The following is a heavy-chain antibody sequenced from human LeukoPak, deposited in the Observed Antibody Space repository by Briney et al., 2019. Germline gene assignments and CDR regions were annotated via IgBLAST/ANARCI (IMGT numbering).Heavy chain of an antibody. Sequence: GESLKISCKGSGYSFTSYWIGWVRQMPGKGLEWMGIIYPGDSDTRYSPSFQGQVTISADKSISTAYLQWSSLKASDTAMYYCARPRYYYDSSGYFWYFDLWGRGTLVTVSS. CDR3: ARPRYYYDSSGYFWYFDL. CDR1: GYSFTSYW. J-gene: IGHJ2*01. V-gene: IGHV5-51*01. D-gene: IGHD3-22*01. CDR2: IYPGDSDT.